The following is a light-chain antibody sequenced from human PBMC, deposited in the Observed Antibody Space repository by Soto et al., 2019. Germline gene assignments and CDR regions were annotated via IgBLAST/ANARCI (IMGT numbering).Light chain of an antibody. J-gene: IGKJ2*01. Sequence: ENVLTQSPGTLSLCPGERATLSCRASQSVSVNYLAWYQQKPGQAPRLLIYGASSRATGIPDRFSGSGSGTDFTLTISRLEPEDFAVYYGQQYGSSPYTFGQGTKLEIK. V-gene: IGKV3-20*01. CDR3: QQYGSSPYT. CDR2: GAS. CDR1: QSVSVNY.